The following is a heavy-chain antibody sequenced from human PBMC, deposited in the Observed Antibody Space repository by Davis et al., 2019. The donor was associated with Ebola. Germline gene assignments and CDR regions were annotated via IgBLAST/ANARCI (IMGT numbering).Heavy chain of an antibody. D-gene: IGHD2-21*02. J-gene: IGHJ4*02. Sequence: GESLMISCAASGFTFSSYWLNWVRRAPGKGLEWVANIKQDGSEKYYVDSVKGRFTISRDNAKNSLYLQMNSLRGDDTAVYYCPRSLGWELPVVYWGQGTLVTVSS. CDR3: PRSLGWELPVVY. V-gene: IGHV3-7*01. CDR1: GFTFSSYW. CDR2: IKQDGSEK.